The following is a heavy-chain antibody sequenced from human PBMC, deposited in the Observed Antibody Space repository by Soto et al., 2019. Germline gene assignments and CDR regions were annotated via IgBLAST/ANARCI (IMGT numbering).Heavy chain of an antibody. CDR2: INHSGST. J-gene: IGHJ6*03. CDR3: ARDGYDILTGYPPLVYYYYYMDV. D-gene: IGHD3-9*01. V-gene: IGHV4-34*01. Sequence: SETLSLTCAVYGGSFSGYYWSWIRQPPGKGLEWIGEINHSGSTNYNPSLKSRVTISVDTSKNQFSLKLSSVTAADTAVYYCARDGYDILTGYPPLVYYYYYMDVWGKGTTVTVSS. CDR1: GGSFSGYY.